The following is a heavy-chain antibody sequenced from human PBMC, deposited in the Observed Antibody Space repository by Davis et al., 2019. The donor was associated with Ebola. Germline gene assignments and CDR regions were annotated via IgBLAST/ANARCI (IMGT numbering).Heavy chain of an antibody. Sequence: AASVKVSCKASGYTFTSYYMHWVRQAPGQGLEWMGIINPSGGSTSYAQKLQGRVTMTTDTSTSTAYMELRSLRSDDTAVYYCARGGLRYYYGSGSYFPLDPWGQGTLVTVSS. V-gene: IGHV1-46*01. CDR1: GYTFTSYY. J-gene: IGHJ5*02. D-gene: IGHD3-10*01. CDR3: ARGGLRYYYGSGSYFPLDP. CDR2: INPSGGST.